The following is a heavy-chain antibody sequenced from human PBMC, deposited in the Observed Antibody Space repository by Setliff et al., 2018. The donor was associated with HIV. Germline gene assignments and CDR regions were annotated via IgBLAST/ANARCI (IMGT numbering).Heavy chain of an antibody. D-gene: IGHD3-22*01. CDR3: ASGYVEYSYDSSGYYSFDY. J-gene: IGHJ4*02. CDR2: ISDHNGNT. CDR1: GYTLSELS. Sequence: ASVKVSCKVYGYTLSELSIHWVRQAPGQGPEWMGWISDHNGNTNYAQKIQGRVTLTIDTSTSTAYMELRTLRSDDTAVYYCASGYVEYSYDSSGYYSFDYWGQGTLVTVSS. V-gene: IGHV1-18*01.